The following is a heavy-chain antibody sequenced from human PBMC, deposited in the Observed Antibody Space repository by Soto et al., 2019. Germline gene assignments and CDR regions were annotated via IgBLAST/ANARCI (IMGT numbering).Heavy chain of an antibody. V-gene: IGHV3-15*01. Sequence: EVQLVESGGGLVKPGGSLRLSCAASGFTFSNAWMSWVRQAPGKGLEWVGRIKSKTDGGTTDYAAPVKGRFTISRDDSKNTLYLQMNSLKTEDTAVYYCTTDDAYSYAVPRIYYYYGMDVWGQGTTVTVSS. CDR1: GFTFSNAW. D-gene: IGHD5-18*01. CDR3: TTDDAYSYAVPRIYYYYGMDV. CDR2: IKSKTDGGTT. J-gene: IGHJ6*02.